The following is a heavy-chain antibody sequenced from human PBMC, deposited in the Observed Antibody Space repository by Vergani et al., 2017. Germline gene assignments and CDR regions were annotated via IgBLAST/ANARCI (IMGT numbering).Heavy chain of an antibody. D-gene: IGHD3-10*01. CDR1: GFTFSSYS. J-gene: IGHJ5*02. V-gene: IGHV3-21*01. CDR2: ISSSSSYI. Sequence: EVQLVESGGGLVKPGGSLRLSCAASGFTFSSYSMNWVRQAPGKGLEWVSSISSSSSYIYYADSVKGQFTISRDNAKNSLYLQMNSLRAEDTAVYYCARDPLYGSGFDWFDPWGQGTLVTVSS. CDR3: ARDPLYGSGFDWFDP.